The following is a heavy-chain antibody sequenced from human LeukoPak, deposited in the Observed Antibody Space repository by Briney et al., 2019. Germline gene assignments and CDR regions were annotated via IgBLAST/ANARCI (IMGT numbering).Heavy chain of an antibody. J-gene: IGHJ4*02. D-gene: IGHD2-21*01. Sequence: PGGSLRLSCAASGFTFSNYYMSWIRQAPGKGLEWVSYISSSGSTIYYADSVKGRFTISRDNAKNSLYLQMNSLRAEDTAVYYCARDLEGDFLYYFDYWGQGTLVTVSS. CDR3: ARDLEGDFLYYFDY. V-gene: IGHV3-11*01. CDR1: GFTFSNYY. CDR2: ISSSGSTI.